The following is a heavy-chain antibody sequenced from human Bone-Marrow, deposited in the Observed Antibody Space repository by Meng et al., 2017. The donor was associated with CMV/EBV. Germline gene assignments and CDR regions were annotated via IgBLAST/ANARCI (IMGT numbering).Heavy chain of an antibody. CDR3: ARDRARTGFDY. CDR2: ISYDGSNK. V-gene: IGHV3-30-3*01. Sequence: QVQRVWVGGGVVQPGRSLRLSCAASGFTFSSYAMHWVRQAPGKGLEWVAVISYDGSNKYYADSVKGRFTISRDNSKNTLYLQMNSLRAEDTAVYYCARDRARTGFDYWGQGTLVTVSS. J-gene: IGHJ4*02. CDR1: GFTFSSYA. D-gene: IGHD1-14*01.